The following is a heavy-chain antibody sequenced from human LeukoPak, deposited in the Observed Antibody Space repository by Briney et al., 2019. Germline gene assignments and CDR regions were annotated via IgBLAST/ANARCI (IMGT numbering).Heavy chain of an antibody. J-gene: IGHJ4*02. CDR3: ARDGTVTHFIDY. CDR1: GYSISSGYY. CDR2: IYHSGST. V-gene: IGHV4-38-2*01. Sequence: SETLSLTCAVSGYSISSGYYWGWIRQPPGKGLEWIGSIYHSGSTYYNPSLKSRVTISVDTSKNRFSLKLSSVTAADTAVYYCARDGTVTHFIDYWGQGTLVTVSS. D-gene: IGHD4-11*01.